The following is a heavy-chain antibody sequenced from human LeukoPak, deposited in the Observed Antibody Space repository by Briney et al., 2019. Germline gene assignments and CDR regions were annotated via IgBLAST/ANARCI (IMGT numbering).Heavy chain of an antibody. J-gene: IGHJ5*02. CDR3: TRRPYCSGGSCYGTGAWFDP. CDR1: GYSISSGYY. D-gene: IGHD2-15*01. Sequence: EASETLSLTCTVSGYSISSGYYWGWIRQPPGKGLEWIGSFHHSGSTYYNPSLKSRITISVDTSKNQFSLKLSSVTAADTAVYYCTRRPYCSGGSCYGTGAWFDPWGQGTLVTVSS. CDR2: FHHSGST. V-gene: IGHV4-38-2*02.